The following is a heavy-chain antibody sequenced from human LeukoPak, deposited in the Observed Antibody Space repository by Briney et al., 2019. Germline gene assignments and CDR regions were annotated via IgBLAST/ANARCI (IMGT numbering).Heavy chain of an antibody. D-gene: IGHD3-10*01. V-gene: IGHV4-59*12. J-gene: IGHJ4*02. CDR2: IYYSGST. Sequence: SETLSLTCAVSGGSISSYYWSWIRQPPGEGLEWIGYIYYSGSTNYNPSLKSRVTIPVDTSKNQFSLKLSSVTAADTAVYYCARDSMVRGVEYWGQGTLVTVSS. CDR3: ARDSMVRGVEY. CDR1: GGSISSYY.